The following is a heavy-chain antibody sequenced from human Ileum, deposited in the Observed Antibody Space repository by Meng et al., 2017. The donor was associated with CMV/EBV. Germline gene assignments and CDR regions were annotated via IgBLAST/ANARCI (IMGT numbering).Heavy chain of an antibody. Sequence: QVQLEESGPRLVKPAQTPSLTCTVSGGSITSGNSYWSWIRQPPGRGLEWIGYIYYSGSPYYKPSLKSRVTISLDTSKNQFSLNLRSVTATDSAVYYCVRQVVAASFDYWGQGALVTVSS. J-gene: IGHJ4*02. CDR2: IYYSGSP. CDR1: GGSITSGNSY. CDR3: VRQVVAASFDY. D-gene: IGHD2-15*01. V-gene: IGHV4-30-4*08.